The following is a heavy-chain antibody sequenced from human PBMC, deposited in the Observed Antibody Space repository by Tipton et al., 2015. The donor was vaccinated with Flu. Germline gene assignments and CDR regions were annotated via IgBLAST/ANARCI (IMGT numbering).Heavy chain of an antibody. J-gene: IGHJ5*02. CDR1: GLTVSSNC. CDR2: IYTGGST. Sequence: SLRLSCAASGLTVSSNCISWVRQAPGKGLQWVSVIYTGGSTYYTPSVRGRFTVSKDNSKNTVYLQMNSLRAEDTALYYCARQVDSATDYFDLWGQGTLVTVSS. D-gene: IGHD2-15*01. V-gene: IGHV3-66*04. CDR3: ARQVDSATDYFDL.